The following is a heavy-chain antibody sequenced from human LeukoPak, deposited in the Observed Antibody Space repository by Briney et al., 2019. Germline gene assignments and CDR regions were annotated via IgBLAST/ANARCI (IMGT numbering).Heavy chain of an antibody. V-gene: IGHV4-39*01. J-gene: IGHJ6*03. Sequence: PSETLSLTCTVSGGSISSSSYYWGWIRQPPGKGLEWIGSIYYSGSTYYNPSLKSRVTISVDTSKNQFSLKLSSVTAADTAVYYCARRDSILVDYMDVWGKGTTVTISS. D-gene: IGHD3-22*01. CDR1: GGSISSSSYY. CDR2: IYYSGST. CDR3: ARRDSILVDYMDV.